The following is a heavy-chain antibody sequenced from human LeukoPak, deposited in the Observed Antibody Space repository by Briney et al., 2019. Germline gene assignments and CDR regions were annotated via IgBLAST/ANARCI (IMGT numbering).Heavy chain of an antibody. Sequence: GGSLRLSCGVSGFILSNYWMTWVRQAPGKGLEWVANIKQEGSEKYYVDSVKGRFTISRDNARNSVYLQMNSLRVEDTAVYYGARGGTRGYSPSDFWGQGTLVIVSS. CDR3: ARGGTRGYSPSDF. CDR1: GFILSNYW. D-gene: IGHD5-12*01. CDR2: IKQEGSEK. J-gene: IGHJ4*02. V-gene: IGHV3-7*01.